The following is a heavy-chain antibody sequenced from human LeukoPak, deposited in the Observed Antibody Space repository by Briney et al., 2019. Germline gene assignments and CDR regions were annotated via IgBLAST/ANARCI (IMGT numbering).Heavy chain of an antibody. CDR3: ANYCSSSSCHTRRAFDI. CDR1: GGSFSGYY. D-gene: IGHD2-2*02. J-gene: IGHJ3*02. V-gene: IGHV4-34*01. Sequence: SETLSLTCAVYGGSFSGYYWSWIRQPPGKGLEWLGEINHSGSTNYNPSLRSRVAISVDTSKNQFSLKLSSVTAADTAVYYCANYCSSSSCHTRRAFDIWGQGTMVTVSS. CDR2: INHSGST.